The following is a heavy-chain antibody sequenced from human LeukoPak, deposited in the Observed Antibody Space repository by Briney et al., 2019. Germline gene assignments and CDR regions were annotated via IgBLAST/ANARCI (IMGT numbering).Heavy chain of an antibody. V-gene: IGHV3-23*01. CDR2: VGGSVGSM. Sequence: GGSLRPSCAASEFTFSSYVMSWVRQAPGKGLEWVSNVGGSVGSMFYAASVKGRFAISRDNSKNTLFLQMNNLRVDDTAVYYCAKRGNSWDLFDYWGQGTLVTVSS. J-gene: IGHJ4*02. D-gene: IGHD6-13*01. CDR1: EFTFSSYV. CDR3: AKRGNSWDLFDY.